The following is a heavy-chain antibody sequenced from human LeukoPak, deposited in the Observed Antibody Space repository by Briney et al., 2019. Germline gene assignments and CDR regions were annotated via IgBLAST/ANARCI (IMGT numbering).Heavy chain of an antibody. Sequence: GASVKVSCKASGYTFTGYYMHWVRQAPGQGLEWMGRINPNSGGTNYAQKFQGRVTMTRDTSISTAYMKLSRLRSDDTAVYYCARDRVVVVPAVTKSGRFDPWGQGTLVTVSS. V-gene: IGHV1-2*06. D-gene: IGHD2-2*01. J-gene: IGHJ5*02. CDR2: INPNSGGT. CDR3: ARDRVVVVPAVTKSGRFDP. CDR1: GYTFTGYY.